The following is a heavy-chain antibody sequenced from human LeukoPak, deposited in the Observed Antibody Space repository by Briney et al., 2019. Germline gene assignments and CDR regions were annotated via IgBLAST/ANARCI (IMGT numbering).Heavy chain of an antibody. CDR1: GFTFDDYA. CDR2: ISWNSGSI. J-gene: IGHJ4*02. Sequence: PGGSLRLSCAASGFTFDDYAMHWVRQAPGKGLEWVSGISWNSGSIGYADSVKGRFTITRDNAKNSLYLQMNSLRAEDTALYYCARSNPQWLVPGYFDYWGQGTLVTVSS. D-gene: IGHD6-19*01. CDR3: ARSNPQWLVPGYFDY. V-gene: IGHV3-9*01.